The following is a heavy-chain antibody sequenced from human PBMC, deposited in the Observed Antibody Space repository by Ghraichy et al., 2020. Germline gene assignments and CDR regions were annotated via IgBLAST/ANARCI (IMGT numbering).Heavy chain of an antibody. CDR2: IYYSGST. J-gene: IGHJ3*02. Sequence: SETLSLTCTVSGGSISSYYWSWIRQPPGKGLEWIWYIYYSGSTNYNPSPKSRVTITGDTTKNQFALQLSSVTAADTAVYYCARRRGHYYGSSGYNPWYDIWGQGTMFTVSS. CDR1: GGSISSYY. D-gene: IGHD3-22*01. CDR3: ARRRGHYYGSSGYNPWYDI. V-gene: IGHV4-59*08.